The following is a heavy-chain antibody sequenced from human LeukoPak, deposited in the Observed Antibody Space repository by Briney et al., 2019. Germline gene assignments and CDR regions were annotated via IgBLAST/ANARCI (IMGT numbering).Heavy chain of an antibody. Sequence: ASVKVSCKASGYTFTSYGISWVRRAPGQGLEWMGWISAYNGNTNYAQKLQGRVTMTTDTSTSTAYMELRSLRSDDTAVYYCARDIGPSSTYYNYYGMDVWGQGTTVTVSS. CDR2: ISAYNGNT. CDR1: GYTFTSYG. J-gene: IGHJ6*02. V-gene: IGHV1-18*01. CDR3: ARDIGPSSTYYNYYGMDV. D-gene: IGHD2-2*01.